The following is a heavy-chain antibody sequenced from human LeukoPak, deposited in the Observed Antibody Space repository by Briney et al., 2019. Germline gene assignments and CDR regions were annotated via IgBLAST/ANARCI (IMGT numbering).Heavy chain of an antibody. CDR2: INHSGST. Sequence: PSETLSLTCAVYGGSFSGYYWSWIRQPPGKGLEWIGEINHSGSTNYNPSLKSRVTISVDTSKNQFSLKLSSVTAADTAVYYCAREVVVNYYFDYWGQGTLVTVSS. V-gene: IGHV4-34*01. CDR1: GGSFSGYY. D-gene: IGHD2-2*01. CDR3: AREVVVNYYFDY. J-gene: IGHJ4*02.